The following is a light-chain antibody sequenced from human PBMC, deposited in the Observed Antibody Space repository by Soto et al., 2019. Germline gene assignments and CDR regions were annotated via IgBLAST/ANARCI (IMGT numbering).Light chain of an antibody. J-gene: IGKJ1*01. CDR1: QNIYSN. CDR3: LQYHNLWA. CDR2: RAS. V-gene: IGKV3-15*01. Sequence: EIVMTQSPATLSVSPGERATLSCRASQNIYSNVAWYQQRPGQAPRLLIYRASTRAPGIPARFSGSGSGTEFNLTISGLQSDDFTVYSCLQYHNLWAFGQGTKVEIK.